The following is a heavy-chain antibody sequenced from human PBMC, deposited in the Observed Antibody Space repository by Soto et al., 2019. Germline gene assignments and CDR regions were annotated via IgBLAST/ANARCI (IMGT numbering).Heavy chain of an antibody. Sequence: WTWIRQPPGKGLEWIGEINHSGSTNYNPSLKNRVTISLDTSKNQFSLKVNSVTAADTAVYFCARVRARLLSHAFDFWGQG. CDR2: INHSGST. CDR3: ARVRARLLSHAFDF. V-gene: IGHV4-34*01. D-gene: IGHD3-16*02. J-gene: IGHJ3*01.